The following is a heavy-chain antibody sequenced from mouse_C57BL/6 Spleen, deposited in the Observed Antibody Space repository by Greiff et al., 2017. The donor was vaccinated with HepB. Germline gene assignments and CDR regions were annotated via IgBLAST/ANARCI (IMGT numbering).Heavy chain of an antibody. CDR1: GFNIKDDY. D-gene: IGHD2-4*01. CDR3: TTNDYDRRLFDY. Sequence: EVQLQQSGAELVRPGASVKLSCTASGFNIKDDYMHWVKQRPEQGLEWIGWIDPENGDTEYASKFQGKATITADTSSNTAYLQLSSLTSEDTAVYYCTTNDYDRRLFDYWGQGTTLTVSS. V-gene: IGHV14-4*01. J-gene: IGHJ2*01. CDR2: IDPENGDT.